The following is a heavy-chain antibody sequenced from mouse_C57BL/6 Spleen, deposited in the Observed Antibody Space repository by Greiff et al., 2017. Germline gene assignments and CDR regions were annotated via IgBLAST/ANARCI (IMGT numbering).Heavy chain of an antibody. CDR3: AREGQARAMDY. D-gene: IGHD3-2*02. V-gene: IGHV1-82*01. CDR1: GYAFSSSW. J-gene: IGHJ4*01. Sequence: QVQLQQSGPELVKPGASVKISCKASGYAFSSSWMNWVKQRPGKGLEWIGRIYPGDGDTNYNGKFKGKATLTADKSSSTAYMQLSSLTSEDSAVYFCAREGQARAMDYWGQGTSVTVSS. CDR2: IYPGDGDT.